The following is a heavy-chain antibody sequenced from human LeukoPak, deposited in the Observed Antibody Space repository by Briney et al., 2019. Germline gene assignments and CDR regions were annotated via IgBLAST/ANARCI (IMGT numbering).Heavy chain of an antibody. J-gene: IGHJ4*02. CDR1: GFSLNTRGVG. CDR3: AHRKNYYDSSVFDN. CDR2: TYWDDDR. D-gene: IGHD3-22*01. V-gene: IGHV2-5*02. Sequence: SGPMLVNPTQTLTLTCTFSGFSLNTRGVGVGWIRQPPGRALEWLALTYWDDDRRYSPSLKSRLTITKDTSKNRVVLTMTNMDPVDTATYFCAHRKNYYDSSVFDNWGQGTLVTVSS.